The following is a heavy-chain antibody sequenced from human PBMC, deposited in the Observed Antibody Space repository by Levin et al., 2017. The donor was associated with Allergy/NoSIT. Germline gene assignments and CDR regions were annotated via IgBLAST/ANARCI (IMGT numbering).Heavy chain of an antibody. Sequence: GGSLRLSCAASGFTFSNYPMHWVRQAPGKGLQWVASISYDGRNIYFADVVRGRFAISRDDSKNTLFLQLDSLRPEDTAVYYCARDGPRDRTDYYYYGMDVWGQGTTVTVSS. D-gene: IGHD1-1*01. CDR3: ARDGPRDRTDYYYYGMDV. J-gene: IGHJ6*02. V-gene: IGHV3-30*09. CDR1: GFTFSNYP. CDR2: ISYDGRNI.